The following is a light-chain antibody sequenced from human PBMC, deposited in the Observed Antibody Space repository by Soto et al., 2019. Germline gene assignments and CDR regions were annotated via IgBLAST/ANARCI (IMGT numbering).Light chain of an antibody. CDR3: SSYAGSNNLV. Sequence: QPVLTQPPSASGSPGQSVTISCTGTSSDVGSYNSVSWYQQHPGKAPKLMIYEVSKRPSGVPHRFSGSKSGNTASLTVSGLQAEDEADYYCSSYAGSNNLVFGGGTKLTVL. V-gene: IGLV2-8*01. CDR2: EVS. CDR1: SSDVGSYNS. J-gene: IGLJ2*01.